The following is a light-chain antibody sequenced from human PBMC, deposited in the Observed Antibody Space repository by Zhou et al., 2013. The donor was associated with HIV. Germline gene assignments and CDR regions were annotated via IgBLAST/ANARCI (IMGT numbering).Light chain of an antibody. J-gene: IGLJ2*01. V-gene: IGLV1-40*01. CDR3: AAWDYSLHDVV. CDR1: SSNIGAGYD. CDR2: GNS. Sequence: QSVLTQPPSVSGAPGQRVTISCTGGSSNIGAGYDVHWYQQLPGTAPKLLIYGNSNRPSGVPDRFSGSKSGTSASLAISGLQSEDEADYYCAAWDYSLHDVVFGGGTKLTVL.